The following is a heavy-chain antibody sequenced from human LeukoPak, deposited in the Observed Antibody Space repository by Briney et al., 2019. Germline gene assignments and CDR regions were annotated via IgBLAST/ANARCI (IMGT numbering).Heavy chain of an antibody. CDR3: ARAPGYSSRFDP. CDR1: GYTFTGYY. Sequence: ASVTVSFKASGYTFTGYYMHWVRQAPGQGLEWMGWINPNSGGTNYAQKFQGRVTITRDTSISTAYMELSRLRSDDTAVYYCARAPGYSSRFDPWGQGTLVTVSS. V-gene: IGHV1-2*02. J-gene: IGHJ5*02. D-gene: IGHD6-13*01. CDR2: INPNSGGT.